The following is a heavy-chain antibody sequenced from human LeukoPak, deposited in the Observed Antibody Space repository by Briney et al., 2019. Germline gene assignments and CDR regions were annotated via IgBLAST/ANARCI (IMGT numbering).Heavy chain of an antibody. V-gene: IGHV4-31*03. CDR2: IYYSGST. D-gene: IGHD3-22*01. CDR3: ASAVFHPYYYDSSGYWFDY. J-gene: IGHJ4*02. CDR1: GGSISSGGYY. Sequence: PSENLSLTCTVSGGSISSGGYYWSWIRQHPGKGLEWIGYIYYSGSTYYNPSLKSRVTISVDTSKNQFSLKLSSVTAADTAVYYCASAVFHPYYYDSSGYWFDYWGQGTLVTVSS.